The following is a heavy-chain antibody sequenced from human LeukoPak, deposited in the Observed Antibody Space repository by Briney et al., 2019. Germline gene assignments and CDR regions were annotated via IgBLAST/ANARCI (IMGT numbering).Heavy chain of an antibody. Sequence: PGRSLRLSCAASGFTFSSYGMHWVRQAPGKGLEWVAVIWYDGSSKYYADSVKGRFTISRDNSKNTLYLLMSSLRAEDTAVYYCARGVGITLHPAVDYWGRGTLVSVSS. CDR2: IWYDGSSK. CDR1: GFTFSSYG. CDR3: ARGVGITLHPAVDY. D-gene: IGHD3-10*01. V-gene: IGHV3-33*01. J-gene: IGHJ4*02.